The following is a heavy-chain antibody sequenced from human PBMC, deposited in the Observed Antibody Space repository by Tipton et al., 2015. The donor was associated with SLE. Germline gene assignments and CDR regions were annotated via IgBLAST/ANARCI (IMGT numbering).Heavy chain of an antibody. J-gene: IGHJ6*02. V-gene: IGHV4-38-2*01. Sequence: TLSLTCLVSGYSISSGDYYWGWIRQPPGKGLEWIGSIYRSFYTSETTYYNPSLESRVTISVDTSKTQFSLKLSSVTAADTAVYYCAGIGGKATVSPFYYYGMDVWGQGTTVTVSS. CDR1: GYSISSGDYY. CDR3: AGIGGKATVSPFYYYGMDV. D-gene: IGHD4-17*01. CDR2: IYRSFYTSETT.